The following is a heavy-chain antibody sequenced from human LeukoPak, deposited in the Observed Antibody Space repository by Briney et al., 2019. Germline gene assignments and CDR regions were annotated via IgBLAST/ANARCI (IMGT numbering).Heavy chain of an antibody. V-gene: IGHV1-69*13. CDR3: ARDYDSSGYYWFDP. J-gene: IGHJ5*02. Sequence: SVKVSCKASGYTFTGYHMHWVRQAPGQGLEWMGGIIPIFGTANYAQKFQGRVTITADESTSTAYMELSSLRSEDTAVYYCARDYDSSGYYWFDPWGQGTLVTVSS. CDR1: GYTFTGYH. D-gene: IGHD3-22*01. CDR2: IIPIFGTA.